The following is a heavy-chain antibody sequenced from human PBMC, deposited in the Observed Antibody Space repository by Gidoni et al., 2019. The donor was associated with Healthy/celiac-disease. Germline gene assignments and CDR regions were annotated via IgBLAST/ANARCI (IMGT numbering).Heavy chain of an antibody. V-gene: IGHV1-46*01. CDR1: GYTFTSYY. D-gene: IGHD3-10*01. CDR3: ARTEYYYGSGSYYAYFDD. J-gene: IGHJ4*02. Sequence: HVQLLQSGAEVKKPGASVQVSCAAYGYTFTSYYMHWVRQAPGQGLEWMGIINTSGGSTRYEQKYQGRVTMNRETATSTVYMERSSMRSDDKAVYYCARTEYYYGSGSYYAYFDDWGQGTLVTVSS. CDR2: INTSGGST.